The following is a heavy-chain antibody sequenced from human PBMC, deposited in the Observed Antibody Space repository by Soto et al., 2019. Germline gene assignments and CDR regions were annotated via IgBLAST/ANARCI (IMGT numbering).Heavy chain of an antibody. D-gene: IGHD6-19*01. CDR3: ARLISSGWYFDY. Sequence: SETLSLTCTVSGGSISSSSYYWGWIRQPPGKGLEWIGSIYYSGSTYYNPSLKSRVTISVDTSKNQFSLKLSSVTAADTAVYYCARLISSGWYFDYWGQGTLVTVSS. V-gene: IGHV4-39*01. CDR2: IYYSGST. CDR1: GGSISSSSYY. J-gene: IGHJ4*02.